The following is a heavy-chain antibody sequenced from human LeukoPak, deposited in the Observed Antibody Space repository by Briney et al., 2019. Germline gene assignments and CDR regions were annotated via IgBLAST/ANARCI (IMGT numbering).Heavy chain of an antibody. CDR3: ARIYCTSTSCYTPYFDY. D-gene: IGHD2-2*02. CDR2: IKEDGSQK. V-gene: IGHV3-7*04. J-gene: IGHJ4*02. Sequence: PGGSLRLSCAASGFTFSTYWMSWVRQAPGKGLEWVANIKEDGSQKYYVDSLKGRFTISRGNAKNSLYLQMNSLRAEDTSVYYCARIYCTSTSCYTPYFDYWGQGTLVTVSS. CDR1: GFTFSTYW.